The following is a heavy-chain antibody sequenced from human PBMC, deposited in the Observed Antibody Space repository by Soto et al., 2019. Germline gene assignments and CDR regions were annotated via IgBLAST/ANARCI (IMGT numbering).Heavy chain of an antibody. CDR2: IDPGDSDT. CDR3: ARLIVVPEGQLDY. J-gene: IGHJ4*02. D-gene: IGHD3-22*01. V-gene: IGHV5-51*01. CDR1: GYSFTSYW. Sequence: PGESLKISCTGSGYSFTSYWIGWVREMPGKGLEWMGIIDPGDSDTRYSPSFQGQVTISADKSISTAYLQWSSLKASDTAMYYCARLIVVPEGQLDYWGQGTLVTVSS.